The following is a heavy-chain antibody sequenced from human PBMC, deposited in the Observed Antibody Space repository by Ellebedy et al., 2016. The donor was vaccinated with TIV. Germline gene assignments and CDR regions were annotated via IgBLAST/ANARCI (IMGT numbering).Heavy chain of an antibody. J-gene: IGHJ5*02. CDR3: AREGCSGGTCGFDP. V-gene: IGHV1-18*01. CDR1: GYTFTSNG. Sequence: AASVKVSCKASGYTFTSNGFIWVRQAPGQGLEWMGWISANNGNTVYAQNLQGRLTMTTDTSTSTAHMDLRNLRSDDTAVYYCAREGCSGGTCGFDPWGQGTLVTVSS. D-gene: IGHD2-15*01. CDR2: ISANNGNT.